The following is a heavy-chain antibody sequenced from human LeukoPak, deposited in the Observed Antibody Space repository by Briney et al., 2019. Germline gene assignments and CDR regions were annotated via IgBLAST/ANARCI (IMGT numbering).Heavy chain of an antibody. Sequence: GGSLRLSCAASGFTVSSNYMSWVRQAPGKGLEWVSVIYSGGSTYYAASVKGRFTISRDNSKNTLYLQMSSLRAEDTAVYYCARGGSYYAVDYWGQGTLVTVSS. V-gene: IGHV3-53*01. D-gene: IGHD1-26*01. CDR2: IYSGGST. J-gene: IGHJ4*02. CDR3: ARGGSYYAVDY. CDR1: GFTVSSNY.